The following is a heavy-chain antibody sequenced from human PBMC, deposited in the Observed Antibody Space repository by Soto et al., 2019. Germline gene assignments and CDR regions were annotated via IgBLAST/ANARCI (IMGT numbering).Heavy chain of an antibody. D-gene: IGHD2-2*01. Sequence: GGSLRLSCAASGFTFSSYWMSWVRQAPGKGLEWVANIKQDGSEKYYVDSVKGRFTISRDNAKNSLYLQMNSLRAEDTAVYYCARVSSGYCSSTSCYVPEYYYYYYMDVWGKGTTVTVSS. CDR3: ARVSSGYCSSTSCYVPEYYYYYYMDV. CDR1: GFTFSSYW. V-gene: IGHV3-7*01. J-gene: IGHJ6*03. CDR2: IKQDGSEK.